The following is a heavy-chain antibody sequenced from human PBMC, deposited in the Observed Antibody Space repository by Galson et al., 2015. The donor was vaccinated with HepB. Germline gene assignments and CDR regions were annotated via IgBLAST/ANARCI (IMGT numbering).Heavy chain of an antibody. CDR1: GGTFSSYA. CDR3: ASTGYNQNGRYFDY. V-gene: IGHV1-69*04. Sequence: SVQVSCKASGGTFSSYAISWVRQAPGQGLEWMGRIIPILGIANYAQKFQGRVTITADKSTSTAYMELSSLRSEDTAVYYCASTGYNQNGRYFDYWGQGTLVTVSS. CDR2: IIPILGIA. D-gene: IGHD5-24*01. J-gene: IGHJ4*02.